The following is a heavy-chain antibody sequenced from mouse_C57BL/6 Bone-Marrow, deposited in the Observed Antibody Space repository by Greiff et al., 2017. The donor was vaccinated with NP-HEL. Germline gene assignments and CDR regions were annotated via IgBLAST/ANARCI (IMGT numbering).Heavy chain of an antibody. J-gene: IGHJ2*01. CDR3: AILSLLRLRDYFDY. CDR1: GYTFTSYW. CDR2: IHPSDSDT. Sequence: QVQLKQSGAELVKPGASVKVSCKASGYTFTSYWMHWVKQRPGQGLEWIGRIHPSDSDTNYNQKFKGKATLTVDKSSSTAYMPLSSLTSEDSAVYYCAILSLLRLRDYFDYWGQGTTLTVSS. D-gene: IGHD1-1*01. V-gene: IGHV1-74*01.